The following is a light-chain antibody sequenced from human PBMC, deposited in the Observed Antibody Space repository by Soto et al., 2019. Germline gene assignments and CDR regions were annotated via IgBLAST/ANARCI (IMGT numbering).Light chain of an antibody. CDR2: DAS. CDR3: QQYNSDSREA. V-gene: IGKV1-5*01. Sequence: DIQMTQSPSTLSASVGDRVTITCRASQSISSWLAWYQQKPGKAPKLLIYDASSLESGVPSRFSGSGSGTEFTLTISSLHPDDFATYYCQQYNSDSREAFGQGTKVEIK. J-gene: IGKJ1*01. CDR1: QSISSW.